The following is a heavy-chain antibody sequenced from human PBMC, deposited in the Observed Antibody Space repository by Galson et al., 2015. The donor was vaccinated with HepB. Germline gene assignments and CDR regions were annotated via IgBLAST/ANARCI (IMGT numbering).Heavy chain of an antibody. J-gene: IGHJ6*02. V-gene: IGHV3-9*01. CDR3: AKDKEHFGWFQYGIDV. D-gene: IGHD3-9*01. Sequence: SLRLSCAASTFIFSTYSMNWVRQAPGKGLEWVSSISWNSGNIGYADSVKGRLTISRDNAKKSLYLQMNSLRVEDTALYYCAKDKEHFGWFQYGIDVWGQGTTVTVSS. CDR2: ISWNSGNI. CDR1: TFIFSTYS.